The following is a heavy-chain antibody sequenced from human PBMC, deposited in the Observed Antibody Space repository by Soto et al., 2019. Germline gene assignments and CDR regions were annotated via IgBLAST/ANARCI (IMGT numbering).Heavy chain of an antibody. Sequence: SETLSLTCTVSGGSITGYYWSWIRQPPGKGPERIGNIHYSGSTNYNPSLKSRVTISVDTSKNQFSLRLSSVTAAEPAVYYCARHSYYSNPLRFDPWGQGTLVTVS. J-gene: IGHJ5*02. CDR2: IHYSGST. CDR3: ARHSYYSNPLRFDP. V-gene: IGHV4-59*08. D-gene: IGHD4-4*01. CDR1: GGSITGYY.